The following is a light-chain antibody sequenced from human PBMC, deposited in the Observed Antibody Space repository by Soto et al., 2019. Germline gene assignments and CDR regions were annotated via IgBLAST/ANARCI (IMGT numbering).Light chain of an antibody. CDR2: KVS. J-gene: IGKJ1*01. V-gene: IGKV2-30*01. CDR1: QSLVSSDGNTY. CDR3: MQGTHWPPT. Sequence: DVLMTQSPLSLPVTLGQPASISCRSSQSLVSSDGNTYLNWFQQRPGQSPRRLIYKVSNRDPGVPDRFSGSGSGTDFTLKITRVDTEDVGVYYCMQGTHWPPTFGQGTKVDIK.